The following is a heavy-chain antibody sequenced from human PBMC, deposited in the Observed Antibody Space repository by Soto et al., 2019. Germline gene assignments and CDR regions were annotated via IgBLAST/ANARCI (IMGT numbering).Heavy chain of an antibody. Sequence: QVQLQESGPGLVNPSQTLSLTCTVSGGSISSGGYYWSWIRQHPGNGLEWIGYIYYSGSTYYNPSLKSRVTISVDTSKNQFSLKLSSVTAADTAVYYCERALNIVVVPAANWFDPWGQGTLVTVSS. CDR1: GGSISSGGYY. J-gene: IGHJ5*02. D-gene: IGHD2-2*01. CDR2: IYYSGST. V-gene: IGHV4-31*03. CDR3: ERALNIVVVPAANWFDP.